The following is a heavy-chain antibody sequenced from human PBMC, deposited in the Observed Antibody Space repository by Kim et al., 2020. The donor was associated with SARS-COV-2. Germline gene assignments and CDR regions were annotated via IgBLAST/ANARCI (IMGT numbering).Heavy chain of an antibody. J-gene: IGHJ4*02. CDR2: VSGDALRT. CDR1: GFDFTVHA. Sequence: GGSLRLSCAASGFDFTVHAVSWVRQGPGKGLEWVSTVSGDALRTYYSDSVRGRFTISRDNSKNTVYLQMSSLRVEDTAIYYCAKRELGPFDYWGQGTLVT. D-gene: IGHD1-26*01. V-gene: IGHV3-23*01. CDR3: AKRELGPFDY.